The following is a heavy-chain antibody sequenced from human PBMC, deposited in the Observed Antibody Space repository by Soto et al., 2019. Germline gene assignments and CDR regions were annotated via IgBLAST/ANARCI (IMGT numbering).Heavy chain of an antibody. CDR1: GYSFTSYA. CDR2: ISPYNGRT. J-gene: IGHJ6*02. D-gene: IGHD5-18*01. CDR3: GRCRTDSYAMDV. Sequence: ASVNVSCKASGYSFTSYAIGWLRQVPGQGPEWMGWISPYNGRTNYAQSVKGRVVMTTDISTNTVYLELRSLRSDDSAIYYCGRCRTDSYAMDVWGQGTTVTVSS. V-gene: IGHV1-18*01.